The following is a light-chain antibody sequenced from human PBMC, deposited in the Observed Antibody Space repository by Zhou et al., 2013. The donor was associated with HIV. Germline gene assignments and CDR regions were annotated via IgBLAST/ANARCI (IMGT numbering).Light chain of an antibody. CDR2: GAS. CDR3: QQYHSWPPRWT. Sequence: EIVMTQSPATLSESPGERATLSCRASQSVRDDLAWYQQKPGQAPRLLIYGASTRATGIPARFSGSGSGTEFTLTISSLEPEDIAVYYCQQYHSWPPRWTFGQGTKVEVK. J-gene: IGKJ1*01. CDR1: QSVRDD. V-gene: IGKV3-15*01.